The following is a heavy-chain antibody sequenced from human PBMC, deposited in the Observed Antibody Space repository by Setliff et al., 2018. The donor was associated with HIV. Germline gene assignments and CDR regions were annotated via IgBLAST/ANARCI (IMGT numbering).Heavy chain of an antibody. V-gene: IGHV1-46*01. CDR3: ARATGDLAPFDD. D-gene: IGHD7-27*01. J-gene: IGHJ4*02. CDR1: GYTFIKYY. Sequence: GASVKVSCKASGYTFIKYYMHWVRQAPGQGLEWMGIIDPSGGSTRYAQKFQGRVTTTADESTRTAYMELSSLQSEDTAVYYCARATGDLAPFDDWGQGTLVTVSS. CDR2: IDPSGGST.